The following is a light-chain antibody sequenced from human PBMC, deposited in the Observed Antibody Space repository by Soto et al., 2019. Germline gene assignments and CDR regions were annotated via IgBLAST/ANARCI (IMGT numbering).Light chain of an antibody. CDR3: PQRHGIPYI. J-gene: IGKJ2*01. CDR1: PTISTY. Sequence: DIQMTQSPSSLSSSVGDRITLTCRASPTISTYLNWYQQKPGKAPKLLISAASRLQSGVPSRFTGSGSGTEFTLTISSLQPEDFATYCCPQRHGIPYIFGRGTKVEI. V-gene: IGKV1-39*01. CDR2: AAS.